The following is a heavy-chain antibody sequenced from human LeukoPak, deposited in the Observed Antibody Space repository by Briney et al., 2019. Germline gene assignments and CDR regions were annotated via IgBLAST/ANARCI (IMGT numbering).Heavy chain of an antibody. V-gene: IGHV3-11*04. J-gene: IGHJ4*02. Sequence: PGGSLRLSCAASGFTFSDNYMSWIRQAPGKGLEWVSYISNTGSTTYYADPVKGRFTISRDNAKNSLYLQMNSLRAEDTAVYYCARARKGYYFDYWGQGNLVTVSS. CDR1: GFTFSDNY. CDR2: ISNTGSTT. CDR3: ARARKGYYFDY. D-gene: IGHD1-14*01.